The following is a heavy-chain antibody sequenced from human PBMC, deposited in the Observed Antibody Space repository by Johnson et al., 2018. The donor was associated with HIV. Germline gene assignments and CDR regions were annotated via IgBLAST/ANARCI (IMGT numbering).Heavy chain of an antibody. CDR3: ARAMYTSGWSYDAFDI. Sequence: LVQPGGSLRLSCAASGFTFSNYWMTWVRQAPGKGLEWVANIKQDGSEQYYVDSVKGRFTISRDNAKNSLYLQMNSLRAEDTAVYYCARAMYTSGWSYDAFDIWGQGTKVTVSS. D-gene: IGHD6-19*01. J-gene: IGHJ3*02. CDR2: IKQDGSEQ. CDR1: GFTFSNYW. V-gene: IGHV3-7*02.